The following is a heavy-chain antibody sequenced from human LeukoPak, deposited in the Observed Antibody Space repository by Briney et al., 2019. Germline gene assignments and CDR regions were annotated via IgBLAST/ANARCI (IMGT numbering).Heavy chain of an antibody. J-gene: IGHJ4*02. D-gene: IGHD3-3*01. CDR1: GGSISSYY. CDR2: IYYSGST. V-gene: IGHV4-59*08. CDR3: ARQTYDFWSGYYWRY. Sequence: PSETLSLTCTVSGGSISSYYWSWIRQPPGKGLEWIGYIYYSGSTNYNPSLKSRVTISVDTSKNQFSLKLSSVTAADTAVYYCARQTYDFWSGYYWRYWGQGTLVTVS.